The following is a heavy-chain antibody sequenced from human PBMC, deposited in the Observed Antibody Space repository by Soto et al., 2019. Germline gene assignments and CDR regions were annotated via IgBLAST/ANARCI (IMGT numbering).Heavy chain of an antibody. Sequence: QVQLVQSGAEVKKPGASVKVSCEASGYTFSSYGISWVRQAPGQGLEWMGWISGYNSITRYAQKFQGRVTMTTDTSTSTDSMELRSRRSDDMAVYYCAKRFGSTDYWGQGTVVTVSS. J-gene: IGHJ4*02. V-gene: IGHV1-18*03. CDR2: ISGYNSIT. CDR3: AKRFGSTDY. D-gene: IGHD6-13*01. CDR1: GYTFSSYG.